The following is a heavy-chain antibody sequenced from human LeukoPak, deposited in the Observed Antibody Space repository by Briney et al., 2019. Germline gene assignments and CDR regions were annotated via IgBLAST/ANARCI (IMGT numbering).Heavy chain of an antibody. J-gene: IGHJ5*02. V-gene: IGHV4-61*01. Sequence: SETLSLTCTVSGGSVSSGSYYWSWIRQPPGKGLEWIGYIYYSGSTNYNPSLKSRVTISVDTSKNQFSLKLSSVTAADTAVYYCARLAHRFDPWGQGTQVTVSS. CDR1: GGSVSSGSYY. CDR3: ARLAHRFDP. CDR2: IYYSGST.